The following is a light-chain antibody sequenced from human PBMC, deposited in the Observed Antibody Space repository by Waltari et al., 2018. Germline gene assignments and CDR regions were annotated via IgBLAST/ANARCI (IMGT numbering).Light chain of an antibody. Sequence: QSALTQPRSVSGSPGQSVTISCTGTSSDVGGYNYVSWYQQHPGKAPKLMIYDVSKRPSGVPDRCSGSKSGNTASLTISGLQAEDEADYYCCSYAGSYTGNVFGSGTKVTVL. CDR1: SSDVGGYNY. CDR3: CSYAGSYTGNV. J-gene: IGLJ6*01. V-gene: IGLV2-11*01. CDR2: DVS.